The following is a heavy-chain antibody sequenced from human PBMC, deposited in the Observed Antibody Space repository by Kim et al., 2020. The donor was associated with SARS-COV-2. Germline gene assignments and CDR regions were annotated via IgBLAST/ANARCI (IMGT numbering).Heavy chain of an antibody. CDR2: R. V-gene: IGHV3-11*01. D-gene: IGHD5-12*01. J-gene: IGHJ4*02. CDR3: ARGGWLRPFDY. Sequence: RPYAESVKGQITIARENAKNSLYLQRNSLGAEDTAVYYCARGGWLRPFDYGGQGTLVTVSS.